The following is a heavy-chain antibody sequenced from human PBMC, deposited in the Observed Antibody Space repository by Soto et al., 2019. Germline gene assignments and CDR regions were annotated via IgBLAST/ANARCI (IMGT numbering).Heavy chain of an antibody. CDR2: ISSNGGST. CDR1: GFTFSSYA. CDR3: ARGRGYCSSTSCYFVYYYYYMDV. V-gene: IGHV3-64*01. D-gene: IGHD2-2*01. J-gene: IGHJ6*03. Sequence: GESLKISCAASGFTFSSYAMHWVRQAPGKGLEYVSAISSNGGSTYYANSVKGRFTISRDNSKNTLYLQMGSLRAEDMAVYYCARGRGYCSSTSCYFVYYYYYMDVWGKGTTVTVSS.